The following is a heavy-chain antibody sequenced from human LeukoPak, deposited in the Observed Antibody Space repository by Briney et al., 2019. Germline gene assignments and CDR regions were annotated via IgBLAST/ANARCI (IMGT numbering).Heavy chain of an antibody. CDR1: GDSVSSNSAA. CDR2: TYYRSKWSS. D-gene: IGHD6-13*01. J-gene: IGHJ5*02. CDR3: ARTTSATGNNWFDP. Sequence: SQTLSLTCAISGDSVSSNSAAWNWIRQSPSRGLEWLGRTYYRSKWSSDYAVSVKSRITINADTSKNQFSLQLNSVTPEDTAVYYCARTTSATGNNWFDPWGRGTLVTVSS. V-gene: IGHV6-1*01.